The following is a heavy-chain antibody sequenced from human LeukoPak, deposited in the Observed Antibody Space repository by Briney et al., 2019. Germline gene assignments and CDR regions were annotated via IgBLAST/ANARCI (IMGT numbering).Heavy chain of an antibody. V-gene: IGHV4-39*01. CDR2: IYYSGST. CDR1: GGSISSGGYY. CDR3: ARHPASYDILTGYPGY. D-gene: IGHD3-9*01. J-gene: IGHJ4*02. Sequence: PSETLSLTCTVSGGSISSGGYYWSWIRQHPGKGLEWIGYIYYSGSTYYNPSLKSRVTISVDTSKNQFSLKLSSVTAADTAVYYCARHPASYDILTGYPGYWGQGTLVTVSS.